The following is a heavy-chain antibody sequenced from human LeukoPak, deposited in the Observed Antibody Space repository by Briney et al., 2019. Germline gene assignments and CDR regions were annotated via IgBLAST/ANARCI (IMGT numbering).Heavy chain of an antibody. V-gene: IGHV3-21*06. CDR2: ITSSSSYI. D-gene: IGHD1-26*01. J-gene: IGHJ6*03. CDR1: GFTFTSYN. CDR3: ARDPYSGNYGAYYYYMDV. Sequence: GGSLRLSCAASGFTFTSYNMNWVRQAPGKGLEWVSSITSSSSYIYYADSVQGRFTISRDNAKNSLYLQMDSLRVEDTAEYYCARDPYSGNYGAYYYYMDVWGKGTTITVSS.